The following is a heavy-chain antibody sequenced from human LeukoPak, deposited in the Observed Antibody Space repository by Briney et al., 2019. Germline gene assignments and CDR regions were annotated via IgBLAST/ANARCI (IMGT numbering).Heavy chain of an antibody. CDR3: ARGFRGDTFDY. CDR2: ISYDGSNK. Sequence: WGSLRLSCAASGFTFSSYSMNWVRQAPGKGLEWVAVISYDGSNKYYADSMKGRFTISRDNSKNTLYLQMNSLRAEDTAVYFCARGFRGDTFDYWGQGTLVTVSS. J-gene: IGHJ4*02. CDR1: GFTFSSYS. D-gene: IGHD5-18*01. V-gene: IGHV3-30*03.